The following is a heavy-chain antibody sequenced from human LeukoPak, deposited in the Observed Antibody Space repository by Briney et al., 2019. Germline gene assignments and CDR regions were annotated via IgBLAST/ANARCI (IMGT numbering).Heavy chain of an antibody. CDR1: GFTFSSYA. Sequence: GGSLRLSCAASGFTFSSYAMHLVRQAPGKGLEWVAVISYDGSNKYYADSVKGRFTIPRDNSKNTLYLQMNSLRAEDTAVYYCARDALDCSSTSCYPPIGYYYGMDVWGQGTTVTVSS. D-gene: IGHD2-2*01. CDR2: ISYDGSNK. V-gene: IGHV3-30-3*01. J-gene: IGHJ6*02. CDR3: ARDALDCSSTSCYPPIGYYYGMDV.